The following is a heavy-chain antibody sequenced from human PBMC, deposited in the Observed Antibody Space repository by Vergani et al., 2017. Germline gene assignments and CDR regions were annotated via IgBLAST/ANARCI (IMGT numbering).Heavy chain of an antibody. D-gene: IGHD3-22*01. CDR3: AIVTYFYYSSCYYLDY. V-gene: IGHV1-24*01. Sequence: QVQLVQSGSEVRKPGASVKVSCQVSGYSLTELTIHWVRQAPGKGPEWRGGFDPEHGEVTFGHHIQGRVTMTEDRSTDTAYLEMSSLKPEETALYYCAIVTYFYYSSCYYLDYWGQGTLVTVSS. J-gene: IGHJ4*02. CDR2: FDPEHGEV. CDR1: GYSLTELT.